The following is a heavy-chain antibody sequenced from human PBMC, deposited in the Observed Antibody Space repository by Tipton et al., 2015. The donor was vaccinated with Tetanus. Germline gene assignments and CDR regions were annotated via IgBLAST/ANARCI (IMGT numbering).Heavy chain of an antibody. Sequence: LRLSCTVSGGSVSSYYWTWFRQPPGKRLEWIGFVSSSGNSNYSPPLTGRVSMSLDTSKQQFSLSLTSATAADTAVYYCARGWSECSSWSCSPFDSWGQGTLVTVSS. V-gene: IGHV4-4*07. D-gene: IGHD2-2*01. J-gene: IGHJ4*02. CDR2: VSSSGNS. CDR1: GGSVSSYY. CDR3: ARGWSECSSWSCSPFDS.